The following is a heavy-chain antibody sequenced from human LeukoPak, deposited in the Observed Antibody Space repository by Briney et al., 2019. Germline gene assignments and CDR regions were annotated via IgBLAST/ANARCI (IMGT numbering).Heavy chain of an antibody. CDR1: GFTFTNNW. Sequence: PGGSLRLSCVASGFTFTNNWMHWVRQAPGRGLMWVSRINTDGSRTTYADSVRGRFTISRDNAKSTLYMQMSSLKAEDTAVYYCARIIGYSNQFDYWGQGTLVTVSS. D-gene: IGHD5-18*01. J-gene: IGHJ4*02. CDR2: INTDGSRT. CDR3: ARIIGYSNQFDY. V-gene: IGHV3-74*03.